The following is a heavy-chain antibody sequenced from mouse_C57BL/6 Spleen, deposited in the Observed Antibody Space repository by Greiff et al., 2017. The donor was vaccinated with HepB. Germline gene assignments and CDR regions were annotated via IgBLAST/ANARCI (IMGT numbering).Heavy chain of an antibody. CDR1: GYTFTEYT. CDR2: FYPGSGSI. CDR3: ARHEDPIYDGYYGGDWYFDV. J-gene: IGHJ1*03. Sequence: VQLVESGAELVKPGASVKLSCKASGYTFTEYTIHWVKQRSGQGLEWIGWFYPGSGSIKYNEKFKDKATLTADKSSSTVYMELSRLTSEDSAVYVCARHEDPIYDGYYGGDWYFDVWGTGTTVTVSS. V-gene: IGHV1-62-2*01. D-gene: IGHD2-3*01.